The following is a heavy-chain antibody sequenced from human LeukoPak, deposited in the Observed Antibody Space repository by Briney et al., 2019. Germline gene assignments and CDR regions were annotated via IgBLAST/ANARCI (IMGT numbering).Heavy chain of an antibody. CDR2: INHSGST. D-gene: IGHD3-22*01. J-gene: IGHJ4*02. CDR1: GFTFSSYS. V-gene: IGHV4-34*01. CDR3: ARGRSFGSGYYYDSSGYYPRFDY. Sequence: GSLRLSCAASGFTFSSYSMNWIRQPPGKGLEWIGEINHSGSTNYNPSLKSRVTISVDTSKNQFSLKLSSVTAADTAVYYCARGRSFGSGYYYDSSGYYPRFDYWGQGTLVTVSS.